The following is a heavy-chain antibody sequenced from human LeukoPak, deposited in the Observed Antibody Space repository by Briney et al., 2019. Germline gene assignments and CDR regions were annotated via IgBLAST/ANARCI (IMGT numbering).Heavy chain of an antibody. J-gene: IGHJ5*02. CDR2: ISSSSSYI. D-gene: IGHD3-3*01. CDR1: GFTFGDHI. CDR3: ARDRFGGT. V-gene: IGHV3-21*01. Sequence: GGSLRLSCAASGFTFGDHIMNWVRQAPGKGLEWVSSISSSSSYIYYADSVKGRFTISRDNARNSLYLQMNSLRAEDTAVYYCARDRFGGTWGQGTLVTVSS.